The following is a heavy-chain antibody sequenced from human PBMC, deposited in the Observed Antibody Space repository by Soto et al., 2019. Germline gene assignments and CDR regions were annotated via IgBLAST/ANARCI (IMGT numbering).Heavy chain of an antibody. V-gene: IGHV3-33*01. CDR3: ARDGPTTVPGHFDL. CDR1: GFTFSSYG. Sequence: QVQLVESGGGVVQPGRSLRLSCAASGFTFSSYGMHWVRQAPGKGLEWVAVIWYDGSNKYYADSVKGRFTISRDNSKNTLYLQMNRLRAEDTAVYYCARDGPTTVPGHFDLWGRGTLVTVSS. J-gene: IGHJ2*01. CDR2: IWYDGSNK. D-gene: IGHD4-17*01.